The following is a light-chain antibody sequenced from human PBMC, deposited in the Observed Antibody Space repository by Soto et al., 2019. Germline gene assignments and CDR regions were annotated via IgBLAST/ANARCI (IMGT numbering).Light chain of an antibody. V-gene: IGLV2-23*01. CDR2: KGS. CDR1: SSDVGNYNL. CDR3: CSYAPTSTFV. J-gene: IGLJ1*01. Sequence: QSALTQPASVSGSPGQSITISCTGTSSDVGNYNLVSWYQQHPGKAPKLVIYKGSKRPSGVSNRFSGSKSGNTASLTVSGLQAEDEADYYCCSYAPTSTFVFGTGTKVTVL.